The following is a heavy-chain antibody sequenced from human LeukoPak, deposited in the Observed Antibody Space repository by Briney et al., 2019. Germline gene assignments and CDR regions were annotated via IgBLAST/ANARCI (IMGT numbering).Heavy chain of an antibody. J-gene: IGHJ3*02. CDR1: GFTFSSYA. CDR3: ARAPVVVSAFDI. CDR2: ISYDGSNK. V-gene: IGHV3-30-3*01. D-gene: IGHD3-22*01. Sequence: PGGSLRPSCAASGFTFSSYAMHWVRQAPGKGLEWVAVISYDGSNKYYADSVKGRFTISRDNSKNTLYLQMNSLRAEDTAVYYCARAPVVVSAFDIWGQGTMVTVSS.